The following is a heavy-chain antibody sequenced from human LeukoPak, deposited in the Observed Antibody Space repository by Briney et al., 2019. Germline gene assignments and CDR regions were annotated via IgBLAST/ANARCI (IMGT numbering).Heavy chain of an antibody. Sequence: GGSLRLSCAASGFTFSSYSMNWVRQAPGKGLEWVASISSSSSYIYYADSVKGRFTISRDNAKNSLYLQMNSLRAEDTAVYYCARDPSTIAVAGTYVYWGQGTLVTVSS. D-gene: IGHD6-19*01. V-gene: IGHV3-21*01. CDR2: ISSSSSYI. CDR3: ARDPSTIAVAGTYVY. J-gene: IGHJ4*02. CDR1: GFTFSSYS.